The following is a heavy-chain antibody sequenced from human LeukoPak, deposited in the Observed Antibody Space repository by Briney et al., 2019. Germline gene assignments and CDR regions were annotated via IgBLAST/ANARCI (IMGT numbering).Heavy chain of an antibody. Sequence: GGSLRLSCVASGFTFSSYWMSWVRQAPGKGLEWVANIKQDGSEKYYVDSVEGRFTISRDNAKNSLYLQMNSLRAEDTAVYYCARDRYDSSGYHDYWGQGTLVTVSS. CDR2: IKQDGSEK. CDR1: GFTFSSYW. CDR3: ARDRYDSSGYHDY. D-gene: IGHD3-22*01. J-gene: IGHJ4*02. V-gene: IGHV3-7*01.